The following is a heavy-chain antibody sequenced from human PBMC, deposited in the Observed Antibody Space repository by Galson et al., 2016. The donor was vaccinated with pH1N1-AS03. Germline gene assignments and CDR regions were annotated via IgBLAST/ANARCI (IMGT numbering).Heavy chain of an antibody. CDR2: IYGGGDT. J-gene: IGHJ4*02. CDR3: AREPWGSTQGEY. Sequence: SLRLSCAASGFTINNNYMSWVRQAPGKGLEWVSVIYGGGDTFYADSVKGRFTISRDNSKNTVCFQMNSLRVEDTAVYYCAREPWGSTQGEYWGQGTLVTVSS. D-gene: IGHD3-16*01. CDR1: GFTINNNY. V-gene: IGHV3-53*01.